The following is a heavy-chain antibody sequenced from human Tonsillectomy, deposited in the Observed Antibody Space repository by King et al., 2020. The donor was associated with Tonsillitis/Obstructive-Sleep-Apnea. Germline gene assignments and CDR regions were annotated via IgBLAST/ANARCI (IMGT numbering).Heavy chain of an antibody. Sequence: VQLVESGGGVVQPGRSLRLSCAASGFTLSDYAMHWVRQAPGKGLQWVAVMSYDGSTKYYADSVKGRFTIASDKSKNTLDLQMNSLSGEATAGYYCAKSRGSSSGFDFFFDYWGQGTLVTVSS. V-gene: IGHV3-30*04. CDR2: MSYDGSTK. D-gene: IGHD6-6*01. CDR1: GFTLSDYA. J-gene: IGHJ4*02. CDR3: AKSRGSSSGFDFFFDY.